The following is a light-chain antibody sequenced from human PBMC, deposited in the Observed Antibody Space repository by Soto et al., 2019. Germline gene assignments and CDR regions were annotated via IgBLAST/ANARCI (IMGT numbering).Light chain of an antibody. CDR2: GAF. J-gene: IGKJ4*01. V-gene: IGKV3-20*01. CDR3: QQYDNSRLS. CDR1: QSVTSTF. Sequence: EIVLTQSPGTLSLSPGETATLSCRASQSVTSTFLTWYQQKPGQAPRLLIYGAFTRAAGIPDRFSGSGSGTHFTLTISRLEPEDFAVYFCQQYDNSRLSFGGGTKVEIK.